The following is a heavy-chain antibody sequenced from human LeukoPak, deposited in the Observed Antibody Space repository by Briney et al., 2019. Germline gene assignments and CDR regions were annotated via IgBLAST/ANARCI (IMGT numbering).Heavy chain of an antibody. J-gene: IGHJ4*02. CDR2: INTYNGNT. CDR1: GYTFSSYG. D-gene: IGHD6-6*01. V-gene: IGHV1-18*01. CDR3: ARLPKYSRPLDY. Sequence: GASVKVSCKASGYTFSSYGISWVRQAPGRGLEWMGWINTYNGNTNYAQKLQGRVTMTTDTSTSTAYMELRSLRSDDTAVYYCARLPKYSRPLDYWGQGTLVTVSS.